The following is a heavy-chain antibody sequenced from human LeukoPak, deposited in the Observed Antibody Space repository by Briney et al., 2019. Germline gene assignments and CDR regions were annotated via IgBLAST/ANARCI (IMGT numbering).Heavy chain of an antibody. D-gene: IGHD1-20*01. V-gene: IGHV3-23*01. CDR3: AKGVTGTRPDYFDY. CDR2: ISGSGGSR. CDR1: GFTVSSNY. J-gene: IGHJ4*02. Sequence: GGSLRLSCAASGFTVSSNYMSWVRQAPGKGLEWVSTISGSGGSRYNAESVRGRFTISRDNSKNTLHLQMNSLRAEDTAVYYCAKGVTGTRPDYFDYWGQGTLVTVSS.